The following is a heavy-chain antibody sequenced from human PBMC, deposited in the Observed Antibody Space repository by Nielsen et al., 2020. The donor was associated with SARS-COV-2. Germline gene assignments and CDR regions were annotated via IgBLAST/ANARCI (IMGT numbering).Heavy chain of an antibody. CDR2: ISGSGGST. CDR3: ANAPDLTGDY. D-gene: IGHD7-27*01. CDR1: GFTFSSYA. V-gene: IGHV3-23*01. Sequence: GESLKISCAASGFTFSSYAMSWVRQAPGKGLERVSAISGSGGSTYYADSVKGRFTISRDNSKNTLYLQMNSLRAEDTAVYYCANAPDLTGDYWGQGTLVTVSS. J-gene: IGHJ4*02.